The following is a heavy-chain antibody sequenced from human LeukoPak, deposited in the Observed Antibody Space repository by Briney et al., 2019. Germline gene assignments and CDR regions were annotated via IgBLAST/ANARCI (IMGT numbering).Heavy chain of an antibody. CDR1: GFTFSSYS. J-gene: IGHJ4*02. Sequence: GGSLRLSCAASGFTFSSYSMNWVRQAPGKRLGWVSSISSSSSYIYYADSVKGRFTISRDDSKDTLYLQMNSLKAEDTAVYYCSTDILETNWGGYWGQGTLVTVSS. CDR3: STDILETNWGGY. D-gene: IGHD7-27*01. CDR2: ISSSSSYI. V-gene: IGHV3-21*03.